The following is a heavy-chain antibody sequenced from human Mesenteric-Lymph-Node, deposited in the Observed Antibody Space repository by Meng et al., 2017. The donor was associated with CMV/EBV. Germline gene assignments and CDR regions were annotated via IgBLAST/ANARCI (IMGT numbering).Heavy chain of an antibody. Sequence: GGSLRLSCAASGFIFTDSYMGRVRQAPGKGLDWISFIRIVVNGGTTELTTSVKGRFTFSGDDSKSSTYLHVDSLRAEDTAVYHCARDREGYYDFWSGYYTLGYFDYWGQGTLVTVSS. CDR2: IRIVVNGGTT. V-gene: IGHV3-71*01. D-gene: IGHD3-3*01. J-gene: IGHJ4*02. CDR1: GFIFTDSY. CDR3: ARDREGYYDFWSGYYTLGYFDY.